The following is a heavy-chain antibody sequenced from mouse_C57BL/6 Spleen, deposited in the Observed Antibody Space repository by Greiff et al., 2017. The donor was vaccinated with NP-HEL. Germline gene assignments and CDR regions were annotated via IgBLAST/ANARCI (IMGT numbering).Heavy chain of an antibody. J-gene: IGHJ4*01. Sequence: EVQLVESGGGLVQPKGSLKLSCAASGFSFNTYAMNWVRQAPGKGLEWVARIRSKSNNYATYYADSVKDRFTISRDDSESMLYLQMNNLKTEDTAMYYCVRHKWHYAMDYWGQGTSVTVSS. V-gene: IGHV10-1*01. CDR1: GFSFNTYA. CDR2: IRSKSNNYAT. CDR3: VRHKWHYAMDY.